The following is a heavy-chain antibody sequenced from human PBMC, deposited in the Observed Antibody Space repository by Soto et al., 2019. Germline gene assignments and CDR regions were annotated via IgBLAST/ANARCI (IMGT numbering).Heavy chain of an antibody. CDR3: AHRVLRTVFGLVTTTAIYFDF. J-gene: IGHJ4*02. Sequence: QITLNESGPTLVKPTQTLTLTCTFSGFSLTTSGVGVGWIRQSPGKAPEWLALIYWDDDKRYSPSLKSRLTITKDTSTTQVVLTMANLDPADTATYYCAHRVLRTVFGLVTTTAIYFDFWGQGTPVAVSS. CDR2: IYWDDDK. D-gene: IGHD3-3*01. CDR1: GFSLTTSGVG. V-gene: IGHV2-5*02.